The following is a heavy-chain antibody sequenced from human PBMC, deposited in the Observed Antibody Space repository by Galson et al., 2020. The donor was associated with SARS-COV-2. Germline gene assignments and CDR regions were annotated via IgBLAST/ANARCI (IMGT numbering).Heavy chain of an antibody. V-gene: IGHV3-48*02. J-gene: IGHJ5*02. CDR2: ISSSSSSI. D-gene: IGHD5-18*01. CDR1: GFTFRSYS. Sequence: TGGSLRLSCAASGFTFRSYSMNWVRQAPGKGLEWVSYISSSSSSIYYADSVKGRFTISRDNAKNSLYLQMNSLRDEDTAVYYCAREREYSYGYTEFDPWGQGTLVTVSS. CDR3: AREREYSYGYTEFDP.